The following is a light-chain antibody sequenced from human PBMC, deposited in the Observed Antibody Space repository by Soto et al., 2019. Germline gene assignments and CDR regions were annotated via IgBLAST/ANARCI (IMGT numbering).Light chain of an antibody. Sequence: IVLTQSPDTLSLSPGERATLSCRASQSFSSTYLAWYQQKPGQAPRLLIYDASSRATGIPDRFSGSGSGTDFTLTISRLEPEGFAVYYCQHYGSSRTFGQGTKVDIK. CDR1: QSFSSTY. CDR3: QHYGSSRT. J-gene: IGKJ1*01. V-gene: IGKV3-20*01. CDR2: DAS.